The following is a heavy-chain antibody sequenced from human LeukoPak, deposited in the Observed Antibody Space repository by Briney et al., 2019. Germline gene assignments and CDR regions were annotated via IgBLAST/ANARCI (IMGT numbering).Heavy chain of an antibody. V-gene: IGHV3-30*02. Sequence: PGGSLRLSCAASGFTFSSYGMHWVRQAPGKGLEWVAFIRYDGSNKYYADSVKGRFTISRDNSKNTLYLQMNSLRAEDTAVYYCAKGPPGIAAAGIYMDVWGKGTTVTVSS. CDR2: IRYDGSNK. CDR1: GFTFSSYG. CDR3: AKGPPGIAAAGIYMDV. J-gene: IGHJ6*03. D-gene: IGHD6-13*01.